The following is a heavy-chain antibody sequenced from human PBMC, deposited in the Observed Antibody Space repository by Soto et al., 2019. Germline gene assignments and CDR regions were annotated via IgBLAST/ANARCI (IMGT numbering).Heavy chain of an antibody. Sequence: SETLSLTCAVSGGSISSGGYSWSWIRQPPEKGLEWIGYIYHSGSTYYNPSLKGRVTISVDRSKNQFSLKLSSVTAADTAVYYCARVPGSWGQGTLVSVSS. CDR2: IYHSGST. CDR3: ARVPGS. V-gene: IGHV4-30-2*01. CDR1: GGSISSGGYS. J-gene: IGHJ5*02.